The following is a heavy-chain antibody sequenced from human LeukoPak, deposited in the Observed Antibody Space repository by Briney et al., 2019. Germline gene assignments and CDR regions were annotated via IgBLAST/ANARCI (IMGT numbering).Heavy chain of an antibody. CDR1: GFTFSSYA. CDR3: AKSDCGGDCHLLDY. J-gene: IGHJ4*02. CDR2: FGGSGGTI. Sequence: QPGGSLRLSCAASGFTFSSYAMSWVRQAPGKGLEWVSHFGGSGGTIYYGDSVKGRFTISRGNSKNTLYLQMSSLTAEDTAVYYCAKSDCGGDCHLLDYWGQGTLVTVSS. V-gene: IGHV3-23*01. D-gene: IGHD2-21*02.